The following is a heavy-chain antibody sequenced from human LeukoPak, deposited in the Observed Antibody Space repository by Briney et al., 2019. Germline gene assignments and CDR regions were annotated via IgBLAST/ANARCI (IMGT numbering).Heavy chain of an antibody. J-gene: IGHJ4*02. V-gene: IGHV4-31*03. Sequence: SETLSLTCTVSGDSINSYYWTWIRQYPGRGLDWIGYIYSSGATYYTPSLKSRLDMSVDTSKNQFSLRLSSVTAADSAVYYCARGGEHFDYFEHWGPGTLVTVSS. CDR1: GDSINSYY. CDR2: IYSSGAT. D-gene: IGHD3-3*02. CDR3: ARGGEHFDYFEH.